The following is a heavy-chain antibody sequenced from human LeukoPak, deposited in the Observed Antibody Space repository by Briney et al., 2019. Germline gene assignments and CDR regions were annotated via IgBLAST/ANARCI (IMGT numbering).Heavy chain of an antibody. D-gene: IGHD3-22*01. V-gene: IGHV1-46*01. Sequence: ASVKVSCKASGYTFTSYYMHWVRQAPGQGLEWMGIINPSGGSTSYAQKFQGRVTMTRDTSTSTVYMELSSLRSEDTAVYYCVRDTDSYDSSGYYYSWGQGTLVTVSS. CDR2: INPSGGST. J-gene: IGHJ4*02. CDR3: VRDTDSYDSSGYYYS. CDR1: GYTFTSYY.